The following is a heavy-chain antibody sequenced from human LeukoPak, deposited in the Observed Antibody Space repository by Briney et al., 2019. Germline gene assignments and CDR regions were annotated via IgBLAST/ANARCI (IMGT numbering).Heavy chain of an antibody. J-gene: IGHJ6*02. D-gene: IGHD1-26*01. Sequence: PSETLSLTCTVSGGSISSSSYYWGWIRQPPGKGLEWIGSIYYSGSTYYNPSLKSRVTISVDTSKNQFSLKLSSVTAADTAVYYCARKLGMDVWGQGTTVTVSS. V-gene: IGHV4-39*07. CDR1: GGSISSSSYY. CDR3: ARKLGMDV. CDR2: IYYSGST.